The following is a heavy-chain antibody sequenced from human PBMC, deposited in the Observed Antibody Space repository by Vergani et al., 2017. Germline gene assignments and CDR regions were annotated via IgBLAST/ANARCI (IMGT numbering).Heavy chain of an antibody. CDR2: LSASDRRT. D-gene: IGHD6-19*01. CDR3: AKVGRSEVAGTCGAFDI. J-gene: IGHJ3*02. V-gene: IGHV3-23*01. CDR1: GFTFIMHA. Sequence: EVQLLESGGDLVQPGGSLRLSCAASGFTFIMHAMSWVRQAPGKRLEWVSTLSASDRRTHYADSVKGRFTISRDISKNTLFLHMNSLRPEDTAVYYCAKVGRSEVAGTCGAFDIWGQGTMVTVSS.